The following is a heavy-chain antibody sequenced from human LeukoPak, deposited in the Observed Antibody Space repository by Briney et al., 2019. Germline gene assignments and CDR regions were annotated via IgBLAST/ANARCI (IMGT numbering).Heavy chain of an antibody. Sequence: ASVKVSCKASGYTFTGYYMHWVRQAPGQGLEWMGWINPNSGGTNYAQKFQGRVTMTRDTSISTAYMELSRLRSDDTAVYYCATQKGAGSGAADSDYWGQGTLVTVSS. J-gene: IGHJ4*02. CDR2: INPNSGGT. D-gene: IGHD6-13*01. CDR1: GYTFTGYY. V-gene: IGHV1-2*02. CDR3: ATQKGAGSGAADSDY.